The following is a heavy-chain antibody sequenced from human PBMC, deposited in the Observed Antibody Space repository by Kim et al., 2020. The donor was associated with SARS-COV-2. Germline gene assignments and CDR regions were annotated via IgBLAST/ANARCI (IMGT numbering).Heavy chain of an antibody. J-gene: IGHJ5*02. CDR1: GFTFRSHW. Sequence: GGSLRLSCAASGFTFRSHWMTWVRQAPGKGLEWGANIKQDGSEKYYVDSVKGRFTISRDNAKNSLYLQLNSLRVEDTAVYYCVRSRSAFAWGQGTLVTVSS. CDR2: IKQDGSEK. CDR3: VRSRSAFA. D-gene: IGHD3-3*01. V-gene: IGHV3-7*01.